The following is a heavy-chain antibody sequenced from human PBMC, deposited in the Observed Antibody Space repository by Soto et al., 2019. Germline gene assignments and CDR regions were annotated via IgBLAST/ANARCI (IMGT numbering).Heavy chain of an antibody. CDR3: APSRAYYGSGRSFDY. J-gene: IGHJ4*02. Sequence: QITLKESGPTLVKPTQTLTLTCTFSGFSLSTSGVGVGWIRQPPGKALEWLALIYWDDDKRYSPSLKSRLTITKDTSKNQLVLTMTNMDPVDTATYYCAPSRAYYGSGRSFDYWGQGTLVTVSS. D-gene: IGHD3-10*01. CDR2: IYWDDDK. V-gene: IGHV2-5*02. CDR1: GFSLSTSGVG.